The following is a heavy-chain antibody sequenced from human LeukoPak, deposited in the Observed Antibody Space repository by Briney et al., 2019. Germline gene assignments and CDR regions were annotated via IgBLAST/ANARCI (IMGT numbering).Heavy chain of an antibody. J-gene: IGHJ5*02. V-gene: IGHV3-53*01. CDR1: GFTVSTNY. Sequence: PGGSLRLSSAASGFTVSTNYITWVRQAPGKGLEWVSVIYSGGGGTTHYADSVKGRFTISRDNTKNTVSLQMNSLTAEDTAIYYCARDNGLNWFDPWGQGTLVTVSS. CDR2: IYSGGGGTT. CDR3: ARDNGLNWFDP.